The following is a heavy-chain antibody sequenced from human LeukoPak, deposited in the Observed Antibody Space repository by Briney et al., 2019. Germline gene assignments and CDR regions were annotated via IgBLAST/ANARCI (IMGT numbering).Heavy chain of an antibody. CDR3: ARHGYYYDSSGNWFDP. V-gene: IGHV3-21*01. CDR1: GFTFSSYS. Sequence: GGSLRLSCAASGFTFSSYSMNWVRQAPGKGLGWVSSISSSSSYIYYADSVKGRFTISRDNAKNSLYLQMNSLRAEDTAVYYCARHGYYYDSSGNWFDPWGQGTLVTVSS. D-gene: IGHD3-22*01. CDR2: ISSSSSYI. J-gene: IGHJ5*02.